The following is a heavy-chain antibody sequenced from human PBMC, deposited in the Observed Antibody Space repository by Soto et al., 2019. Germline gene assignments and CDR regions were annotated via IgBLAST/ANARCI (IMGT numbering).Heavy chain of an antibody. D-gene: IGHD2-8*01. CDR2: ISNSGEDT. J-gene: IGHJ3*02. Sequence: QVRLVESGGGLGKPGGSVRLSCAASGFSFSDYYMTWIRQAPGKGLEWVSRISNSGEDTNYADSVQGRFTISRDNGENSLYLQMTSLRAEDTAVYYCTRHLRARGIVHDVFDIWGQGTMVTVSS. CDR1: GFSFSDYY. CDR3: TRHLRARGIVHDVFDI. V-gene: IGHV3-11*06.